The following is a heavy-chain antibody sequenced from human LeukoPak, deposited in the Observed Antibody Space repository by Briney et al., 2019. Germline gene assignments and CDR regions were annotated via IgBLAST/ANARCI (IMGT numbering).Heavy chain of an antibody. CDR1: GFTFSNAW. Sequence: PGGSLRLSCAASGFTFSNAWMSWVRQAPGKGLEWVGRIKSKTDGGTTDYAAPVKGRFTISRDDSKNTLYLQTNSLKTEDTAVYYCTTFMITFGGVIADHDAFDIWGQGTMVTVSS. V-gene: IGHV3-15*01. J-gene: IGHJ3*02. D-gene: IGHD3-16*02. CDR3: TTFMITFGGVIADHDAFDI. CDR2: IKSKTDGGTT.